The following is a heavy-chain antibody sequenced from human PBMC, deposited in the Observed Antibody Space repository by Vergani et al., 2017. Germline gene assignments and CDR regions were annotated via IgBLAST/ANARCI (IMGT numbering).Heavy chain of an antibody. CDR3: ARDPXSGWTDYYYYGMDV. V-gene: IGHV1-2*02. CDR2: INPNSGGT. CDR1: GYTFTGYY. Sequence: QVQLVQSGAEVKKPGASVEVSCKASGYTFTGYYMHWVRQAPGQGLEWMGWINPNSGGTNYAQKFQGRVTMTRDTSISTAYMELSRLRSDDTAVYYCARDPXSGWTDYYYYGMDVWGQGTTVTVSS. J-gene: IGHJ6*02. D-gene: IGHD6-19*01.